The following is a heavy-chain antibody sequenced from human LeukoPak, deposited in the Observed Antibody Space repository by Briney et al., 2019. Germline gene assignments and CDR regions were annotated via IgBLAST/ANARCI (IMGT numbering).Heavy chain of an antibody. CDR2: IYYSGST. D-gene: IGHD5-18*01. CDR3: ARVQDTAMVFDY. J-gene: IGHJ4*02. V-gene: IGHV4-30-4*08. Sequence: TSSETLSLTCTVSGGSISSGSYYWSWIRQPPGKGLEWIGYIYYSGSTYYNPSLKSRVTISVDTSKNQFSLKLSSVTAADTAVYYCARVQDTAMVFDYWGQGTLVTVSS. CDR1: GGSISSGSYY.